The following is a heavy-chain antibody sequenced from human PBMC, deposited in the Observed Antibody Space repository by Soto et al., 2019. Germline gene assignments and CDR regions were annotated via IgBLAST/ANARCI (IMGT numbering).Heavy chain of an antibody. Sequence: EVQLVESGGGLVKPGGSLRLSCAASGFTFSSYSMNWVRQAPGKWLEWVSSISSSSSYIYYADSVKGRFTISRDNAKNSLYLQMNSLRAEDTAVYYCASPLAEYYYYGMDVWGQGTTVTVSS. CDR1: GFTFSSYS. D-gene: IGHD3-16*02. J-gene: IGHJ6*02. V-gene: IGHV3-21*01. CDR2: ISSSSSYI. CDR3: ASPLAEYYYYGMDV.